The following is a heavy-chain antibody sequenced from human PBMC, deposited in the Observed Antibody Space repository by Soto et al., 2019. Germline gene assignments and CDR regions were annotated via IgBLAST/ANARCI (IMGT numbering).Heavy chain of an antibody. Sequence: ASVKVSCKTCGGTLSTSAFSWVRQAPAQGLECMGAIIPMFGSPKYEQKFQRRVTNTADNPTSTIYMEMISLTSADTAVYYCARGGFVAGLYNALDAWGQGTTVTVSS. CDR3: ARGGFVAGLYNALDA. V-gene: IGHV1-69*06. CDR2: IIPMFGSP. D-gene: IGHD6-19*01. CDR1: GGTLSTSA. J-gene: IGHJ6*02.